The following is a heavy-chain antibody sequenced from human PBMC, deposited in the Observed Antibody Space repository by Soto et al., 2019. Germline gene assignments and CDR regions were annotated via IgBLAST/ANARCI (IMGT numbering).Heavy chain of an antibody. CDR3: ATRDYDILTGYLHI. V-gene: IGHV1-2*02. CDR2: INDDSGDT. CDR1: EHTSTIYY. D-gene: IGHD3-9*01. Sequence: QAHLVQSGAGVREPGASVKVSCQALEHTSTIYYIHWVRQARGRGLEWRGWINDDSGDTTYAEDFRGRVTFTRDASTSTFHMELSRLRHDDTAMYFCATRDYDILTGYLHIWGQGTLITVSS. J-gene: IGHJ1*01.